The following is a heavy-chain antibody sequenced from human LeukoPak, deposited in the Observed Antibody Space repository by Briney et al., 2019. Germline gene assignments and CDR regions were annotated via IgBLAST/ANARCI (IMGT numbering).Heavy chain of an antibody. J-gene: IGHJ5*02. CDR3: AKDLYYGSGFNWFDP. D-gene: IGHD3-10*01. V-gene: IGHV3-48*03. CDR2: ITSGGVV. Sequence: GGSLRLSCAASGFTFSNYEMHWVRQAPGKGLEWLAYITSGGVVYQADSVKGRFTISRDNSKNTLYLQMNSLRAEDTAVYYCAKDLYYGSGFNWFDPWGQGTLVTVSS. CDR1: GFTFSNYE.